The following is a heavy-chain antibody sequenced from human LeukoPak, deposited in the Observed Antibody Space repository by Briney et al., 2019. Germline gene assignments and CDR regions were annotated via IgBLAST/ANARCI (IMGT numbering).Heavy chain of an antibody. CDR3: ARDDGSYDILTGSYYYYYMDV. CDR1: GYSISSGYY. Sequence: SETLSLTCAVSGYSISSGYYWGWIRQPPGKGLEWIGSIYHSGSTYYNPSLKSRVTISVDTSKNQFSLKLSSVTAADTAVYYCARDDGSYDILTGSYYYYYMDVWGKGTTVTVSS. CDR2: IYHSGST. J-gene: IGHJ6*03. V-gene: IGHV4-38-2*02. D-gene: IGHD3-9*01.